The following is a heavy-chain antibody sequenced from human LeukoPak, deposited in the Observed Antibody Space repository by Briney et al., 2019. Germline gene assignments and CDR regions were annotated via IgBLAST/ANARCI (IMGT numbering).Heavy chain of an antibody. V-gene: IGHV1-18*01. CDR2: ISAYNGDT. Sequence: GASVKVSCKASGYTFTSYGITWVRQAPGQGLEWMGWISAYNGDTNYAQKLQGRVTMTTDTSTSTAYMELRSLRSEDTAVYYCARGGFTTMVRGVIITLDAFDIWGQGTMVTVSS. CDR1: GYTFTSYG. CDR3: ARGGFTTMVRGVIITLDAFDI. J-gene: IGHJ3*02. D-gene: IGHD3-10*01.